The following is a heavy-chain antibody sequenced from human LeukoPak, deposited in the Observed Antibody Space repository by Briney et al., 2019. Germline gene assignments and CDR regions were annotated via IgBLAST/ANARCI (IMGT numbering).Heavy chain of an antibody. CDR1: GFTFSSYA. J-gene: IGHJ4*02. V-gene: IGHV3-53*01. D-gene: IGHD5-18*01. CDR2: IYSGGST. CDR3: ASRRGYSYGLDY. Sequence: GGSLRLSRAASGFTFSSYAMSWVRQAPGKGLEWVSVIYSGGSTYYADSVKGRFTISRDNSKNTLYLQMNSLRAEDTAVYYCASRRGYSYGLDYWGQGTLVTVSS.